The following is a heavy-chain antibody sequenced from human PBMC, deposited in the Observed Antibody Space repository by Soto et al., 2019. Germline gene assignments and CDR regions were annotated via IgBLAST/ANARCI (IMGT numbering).Heavy chain of an antibody. CDR2: ISYDGSNK. CDR3: AKTPQDLRRDIVLRFLEWNYYYYYGMDV. CDR1: GFTFSSYG. J-gene: IGHJ6*02. D-gene: IGHD3-3*01. Sequence: GGSLRLSCAASGFTFSSYGMHWVRQAPGKGLEWVAVISYDGSNKYYADSVKGRFTISRDNSKNTLYLQMNSLRAEDTAVYYCAKTPQDLRRDIVLRFLEWNYYYYYGMDVWGQGTTVTVSS. V-gene: IGHV3-30*18.